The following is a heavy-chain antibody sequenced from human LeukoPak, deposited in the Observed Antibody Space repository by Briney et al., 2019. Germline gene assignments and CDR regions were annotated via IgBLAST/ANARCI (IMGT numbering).Heavy chain of an antibody. Sequence: PSETLSLTCSVSGGSISLSYYYWGWIRQPPGNALEWIGSVYYSGTTSYNPSLKSRVTISVDMSKNHFSLRLSSVTAADTAVYYCASFFLYDYGDYWGQGTLVTVSS. D-gene: IGHD2-8*01. V-gene: IGHV4-39*07. CDR3: ASFFLYDYGDY. CDR2: VYYSGTT. CDR1: GGSISLSYYY. J-gene: IGHJ4*02.